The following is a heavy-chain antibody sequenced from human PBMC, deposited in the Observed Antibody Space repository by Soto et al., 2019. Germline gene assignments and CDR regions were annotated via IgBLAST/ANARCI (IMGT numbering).Heavy chain of an antibody. CDR2: INPNSGGT. CDR1: GYTFTGYY. J-gene: IGHJ4*02. V-gene: IGHV1-2*02. D-gene: IGHD3-22*01. CDR3: AREYYYDSSGYRYRY. Sequence: RASVKVSCKASGYTFTGYYMHWVRQAPGQGLEWMGWINPNSGGTNYAQKFQGRVTMTRDTSISTAYMELSRLRSDDTAVYYCAREYYYDSSGYRYRYWGQGTLVTVSS.